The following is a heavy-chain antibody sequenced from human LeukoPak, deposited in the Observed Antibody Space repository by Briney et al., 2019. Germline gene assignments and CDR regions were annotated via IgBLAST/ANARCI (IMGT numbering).Heavy chain of an antibody. CDR2: ISGGGDIT. J-gene: IGHJ4*02. Sequence: LSGGSLRLSCAASGFNFANHAMSWVRQTPGEGLEWVSAISGGGDITYYADSVTGRFTISRDNSKDTLFLQMHSLRPGDTAVYYCVREDTPATANYWGQGTLVTISS. V-gene: IGHV3-23*01. CDR3: VREDTPATANY. D-gene: IGHD2-21*02. CDR1: GFNFANHA.